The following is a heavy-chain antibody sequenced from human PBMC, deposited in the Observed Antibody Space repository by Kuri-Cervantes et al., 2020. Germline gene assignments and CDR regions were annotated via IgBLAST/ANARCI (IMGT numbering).Heavy chain of an antibody. CDR2: FDPEDGET. CDR3: ARDGGKLELVGAFDI. D-gene: IGHD1-7*01. Sequence: ASVKVSCKASGYAFTSYYMHWVRQAPGKGLEWMGGFDPEDGETIYAQKFQGRVTMTRDTSTSTVYMELSSLRSEDTAVYYCARDGGKLELVGAFDIWGQGTMVTVSS. CDR1: GYAFTSYY. V-gene: IGHV1-46*01. J-gene: IGHJ3*02.